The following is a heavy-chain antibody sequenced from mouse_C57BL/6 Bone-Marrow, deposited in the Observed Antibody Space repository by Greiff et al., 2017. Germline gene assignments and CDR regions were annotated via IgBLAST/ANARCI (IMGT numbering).Heavy chain of an antibody. CDR1: GYTFTSYT. CDR2: INPSSGYT. V-gene: IGHV1-4*01. J-gene: IGHJ3*01. CDR3: ARRTRPFAD. Sequence: VQLQQSGAELARPGASVKMSCKASGYTFTSYTMHWVKQRPGQGLEWIGYINPSSGYTKYKEKFKGKATLTADKSSSTAYMELRSLTSEDAAVYFCARRTRPFADWGQGTLVTVAA. D-gene: IGHD3-3*01.